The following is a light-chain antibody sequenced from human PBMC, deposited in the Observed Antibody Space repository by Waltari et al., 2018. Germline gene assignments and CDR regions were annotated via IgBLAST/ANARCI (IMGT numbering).Light chain of an antibody. J-gene: IGLJ2*01. Sequence: SYVLTPPPSVSVAPGQTARVTCGGNMIGCKSVQWYQQKSGQAPVLVVSDDSDRPSGIPERFSGSNSGHTATLTISGVEAGDEADYYCQVWESRSDVVFGGGTKLTVL. V-gene: IGLV3-21*02. CDR1: MIGCKS. CDR2: DDS. CDR3: QVWESRSDVV.